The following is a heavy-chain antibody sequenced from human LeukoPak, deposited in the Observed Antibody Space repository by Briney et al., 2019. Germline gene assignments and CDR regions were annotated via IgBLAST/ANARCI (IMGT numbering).Heavy chain of an antibody. J-gene: IGHJ6*03. CDR2: VIPIFGTA. D-gene: IGHD3-3*01. CDR3: ATAITIFGVVHQPEYYYYVDV. CDR1: GGTFSSYA. Sequence: ASEKVSCKASGGTFSSYAISWVRQAPGQGLEWMGGVIPIFGTANYAQQFQGRVTITTDESTSTAYLELRSLRSEDTAVYYCATAITIFGVVHQPEYYYYVDVWGKGTTVTVSS. V-gene: IGHV1-69*05.